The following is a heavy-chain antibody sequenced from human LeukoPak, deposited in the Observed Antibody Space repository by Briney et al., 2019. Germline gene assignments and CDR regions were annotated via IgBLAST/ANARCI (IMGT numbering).Heavy chain of an antibody. CDR2: INHSGST. J-gene: IGHJ4*02. V-gene: IGHV4-34*01. Sequence: PSETLSLTCAVYGGSFSGYYWSWIRQPPGKGLEWIGEINHSGSTNYNPPLKSRVTISVDTSKNQFSLKLSSVTAADTAVYYCARRLLWFGDLDYWGQGTLVTVSS. CDR3: ARRLLWFGDLDY. D-gene: IGHD3-10*01. CDR1: GGSFSGYY.